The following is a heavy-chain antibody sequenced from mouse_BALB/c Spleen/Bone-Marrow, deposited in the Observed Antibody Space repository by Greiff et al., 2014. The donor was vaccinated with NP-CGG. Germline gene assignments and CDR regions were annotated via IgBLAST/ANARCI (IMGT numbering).Heavy chain of an antibody. CDR2: IDPANGNT. Sequence: EVQLQQSGAELVKPGASVKLSCTASGFNIKDTYMHWVKQRPEQGLEWIGRIDPANGNTKYDPKFQGKATITADTSSNTAYLQLNSLTSEDTAVYYCAQGYDWAMDYGGQGTSVTVSS. D-gene: IGHD2-14*01. CDR1: GFNIKDTY. V-gene: IGHV14-3*02. CDR3: AQGYDWAMDY. J-gene: IGHJ4*01.